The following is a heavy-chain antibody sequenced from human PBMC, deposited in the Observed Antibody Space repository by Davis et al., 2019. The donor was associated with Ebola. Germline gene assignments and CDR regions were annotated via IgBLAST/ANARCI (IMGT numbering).Heavy chain of an antibody. V-gene: IGHV1-2*06. D-gene: IGHD6-19*01. CDR3: ARDRVYSSGYDY. J-gene: IGHJ4*02. CDR2: INPNSGGT. CDR1: EYTFTGYY. Sequence: ASVKVSCKASEYTFTGYYIHWVRQAPGQGPEWMGRINPNSGGTNYAQKLRGRVTMTRDTSISTAYMELSSLRSEDTAVYYCARDRVYSSGYDYWGQGTLVTVSS.